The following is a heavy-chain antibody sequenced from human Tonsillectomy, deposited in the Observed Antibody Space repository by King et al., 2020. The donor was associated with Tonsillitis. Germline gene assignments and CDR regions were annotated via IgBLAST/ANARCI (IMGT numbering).Heavy chain of an antibody. J-gene: IGHJ4*02. V-gene: IGHV1-2*02. D-gene: IGHD6-19*01. Sequence: QLVQSGAEVKKPGASVKVSCKASGYTFTGYYMHWVRQAPGQGLEWMGWINPNSGGTNYAQKFQGRVTMTRDTSISTAYMELSRLRSDDTAVYYWARGGIVEQWLVRGLVLFDYWGQGTLVTVSS. CDR2: INPNSGGT. CDR1: GYTFTGYY. CDR3: ARGGIVEQWLVRGLVLFDY.